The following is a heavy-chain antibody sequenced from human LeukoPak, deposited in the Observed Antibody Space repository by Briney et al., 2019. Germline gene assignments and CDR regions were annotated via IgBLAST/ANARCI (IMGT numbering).Heavy chain of an antibody. J-gene: IGHJ4*02. D-gene: IGHD5-18*01. V-gene: IGHV3-23*01. CDR3: AKASIGQRGYSYGYSDY. CDR2: ISGSGGST. Sequence: QAGGSLRLSCAASGFTFSSYAMSWVRQAPGKGLEWVSAISGSGGSTYYADSVKGRFTISRDNSKSTLYLQMNSLRAEDTAVYYCAKASIGQRGYSYGYSDYWGQGTLVTVSS. CDR1: GFTFSSYA.